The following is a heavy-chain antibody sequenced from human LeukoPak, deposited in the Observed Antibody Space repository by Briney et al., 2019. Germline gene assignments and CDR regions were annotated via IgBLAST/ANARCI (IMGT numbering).Heavy chain of an antibody. V-gene: IGHV1-8*01. CDR3: ARGPYYYDSSGYLPDDY. D-gene: IGHD3-22*01. CDR1: GYTFTSYD. J-gene: IGHJ4*02. Sequence: APVKVSCKASGYTFTSYDINWVRQATGQGLEWMGWMNPNSGNTGYAQKFQGRVTMTRNTSISTAYMELSSLRSEDTAVYYCARGPYYYDSSGYLPDDYWGQGTLVTVSS. CDR2: MNPNSGNT.